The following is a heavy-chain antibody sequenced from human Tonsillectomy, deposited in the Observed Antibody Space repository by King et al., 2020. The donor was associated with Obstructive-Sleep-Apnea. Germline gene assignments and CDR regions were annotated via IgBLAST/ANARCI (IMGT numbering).Heavy chain of an antibody. CDR2: ISAYNGNT. Sequence: VQLVESGAEVKKPGASVNVSCKASGYIFTSYGISWVRQAPGHRLEWMGWISAYNGNTNFAQKLQGRVTMTTDTSTSTAYMELRSLRSDDTAVYYCARVDDILTGYYTWGQGTLVTVSS. CDR3: ARVDDILTGYYT. V-gene: IGHV1-18*01. J-gene: IGHJ4*02. CDR1: GYIFTSYG. D-gene: IGHD3-9*01.